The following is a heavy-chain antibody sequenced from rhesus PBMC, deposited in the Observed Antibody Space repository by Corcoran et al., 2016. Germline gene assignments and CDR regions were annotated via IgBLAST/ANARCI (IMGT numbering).Heavy chain of an antibody. CDR3: ARSGYRWYFDI. J-gene: IGHJ2*01. V-gene: IGHV5-2*01. D-gene: IGHD2-21*01. Sequence: EVQLVQSGAEVNRPGETLKISCKTAGYSFTSNWIRGVRQMHGKGLECMGAIDPSDSYTRYRPSFQGQVPISADKSISTAYLHWSSLKASDSATYYCARSGYRWYFDIWGPGTPITISS. CDR1: GYSFTSNW. CDR2: IDPSDSYT.